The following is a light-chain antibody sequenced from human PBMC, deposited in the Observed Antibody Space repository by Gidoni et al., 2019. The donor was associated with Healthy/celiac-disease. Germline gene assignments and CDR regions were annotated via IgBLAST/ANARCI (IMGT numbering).Light chain of an antibody. CDR1: SGYSNYK. Sequence: PVLTQPPSASASLGASVTLTCTLSSGYSNYKVDWYQQRLGKCPRFVMRVGTGGIVGSKGDGIPDRFSVLGSGLNRYLTIKNIQEEDESDYHCGADHGSGSNFVVVFGGGTKLTVL. V-gene: IGLV9-49*01. CDR2: VGTGGIVG. CDR3: GADHGSGSNFVVV. J-gene: IGLJ2*01.